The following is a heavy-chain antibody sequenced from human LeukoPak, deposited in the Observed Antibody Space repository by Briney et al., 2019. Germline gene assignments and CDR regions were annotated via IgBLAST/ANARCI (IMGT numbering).Heavy chain of an antibody. Sequence: PSGTLSLTCGVSGGSITTTNYWSWVRQAPGKGLEWVGRIKSKTDGGTTDYAAPVKGRFTISRDDSKSTLYLQMNSLKTEDTAVYYCSSTWGDYWGQGTLVTVSS. D-gene: IGHD3-16*01. CDR1: GGSITTTNY. CDR2: IKSKTDGGTT. V-gene: IGHV3-15*01. J-gene: IGHJ4*02. CDR3: SSTWGDY.